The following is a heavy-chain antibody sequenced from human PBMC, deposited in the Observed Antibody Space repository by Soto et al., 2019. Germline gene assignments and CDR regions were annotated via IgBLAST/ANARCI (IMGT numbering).Heavy chain of an antibody. D-gene: IGHD5-18*01. CDR2: IHYSGST. CDR3: AIIGDTANWFDP. CDR1: GGSINIYY. Sequence: PSETLSLTCTLSGGSINIYYWSWIRQPPGKGLEWIGYIHYSGSTNYNPSLKGRVTISLDRSKNQFSLQLSSVTAADTAVYYCAIIGDTANWFDPCGQGTQVT. V-gene: IGHV4-59*01. J-gene: IGHJ5*02.